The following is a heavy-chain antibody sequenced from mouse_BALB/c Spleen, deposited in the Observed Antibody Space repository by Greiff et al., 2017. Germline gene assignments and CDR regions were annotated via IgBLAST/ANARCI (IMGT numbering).Heavy chain of an antibody. Sequence: EVQLVESGGGLVQPGGSRKLSCAASGFTFSSFGMHWVRQAPEKGLEWVAYISSGSSTIYYADTVKGRFTISRDNPKNTLFLQMTSLRSEDTAMYYCARGGNYGNRFDYWGQGTTLTVSA. J-gene: IGHJ2*01. CDR3: ARGGNYGNRFDY. D-gene: IGHD2-1*01. CDR2: ISSGSSTI. CDR1: GFTFSSFG. V-gene: IGHV5-17*02.